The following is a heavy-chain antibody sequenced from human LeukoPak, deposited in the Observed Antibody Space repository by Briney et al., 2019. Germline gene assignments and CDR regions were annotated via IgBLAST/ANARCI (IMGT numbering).Heavy chain of an antibody. D-gene: IGHD6-13*01. CDR3: AKDHGYSSSWYGTYYYYYYMDV. J-gene: IGHJ6*03. V-gene: IGHV3-23*01. CDR1: GFTFSDYY. Sequence: GGSLRLSCAASGFTFSDYYMSWIRQAPGKGLEWVSAISGSSGRTYYADFVKGRFTISRDNSKNSLYLQMNSLRAEDTALYYCAKDHGYSSSWYGTYYYYYYMDVWGKGTTVTVSS. CDR2: ISGSSGRT.